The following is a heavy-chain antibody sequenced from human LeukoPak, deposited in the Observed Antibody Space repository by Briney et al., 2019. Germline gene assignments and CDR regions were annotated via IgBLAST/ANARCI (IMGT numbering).Heavy chain of an antibody. J-gene: IGHJ4*02. Sequence: ASVKVSCKASGYTFTSYYMHWVRQAPGQGLEWMGIINPSGGSTSYARKFQGRVTMTRDMSTSTVHMELSSLRSEDTAVYYCARDREIAAAAYFDYWGQGTLVTVSS. CDR3: ARDREIAAAAYFDY. CDR2: INPSGGST. CDR1: GYTFTSYY. D-gene: IGHD6-13*01. V-gene: IGHV1-46*01.